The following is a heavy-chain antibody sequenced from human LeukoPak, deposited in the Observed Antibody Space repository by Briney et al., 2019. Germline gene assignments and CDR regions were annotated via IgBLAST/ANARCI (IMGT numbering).Heavy chain of an antibody. D-gene: IGHD2-2*01. V-gene: IGHV3-23*01. Sequence: GESVSLLCVTSGFTFSSCVMAWVRQAPGKGLEWVSSISANGNSPYYAHSVKGRFTISRDNSMNTLSLQMNSLRADDTAVYYCVKRDCTTTHCYGFDYWGQGTLVTVSS. CDR1: GFTFSSCV. CDR2: ISANGNSP. J-gene: IGHJ4*02. CDR3: VKRDCTTTHCYGFDY.